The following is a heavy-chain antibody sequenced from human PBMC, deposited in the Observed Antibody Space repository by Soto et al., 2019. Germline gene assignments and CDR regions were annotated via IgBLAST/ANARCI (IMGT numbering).Heavy chain of an antibody. Sequence: LRLSCAASGFTFSSYGMHWVRQAPGKGLEGVAVIWYDGSNKYYADSVKGRFTISRDNSKNTLYLQMNSLRAEDTAVYYCARDRVQGYYYYYGMDVWGQGTTVTVSS. CDR3: ARDRVQGYYYYYGMDV. J-gene: IGHJ6*02. D-gene: IGHD1-1*01. V-gene: IGHV3-33*01. CDR1: GFTFSSYG. CDR2: IWYDGSNK.